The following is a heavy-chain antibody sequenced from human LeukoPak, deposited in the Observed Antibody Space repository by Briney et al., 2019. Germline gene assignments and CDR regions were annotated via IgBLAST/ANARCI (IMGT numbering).Heavy chain of an antibody. CDR1: GGSISSYY. D-gene: IGHD3-10*01. J-gene: IGHJ4*02. CDR2: IYYSGST. CDR3: ARQISSGSHFDY. V-gene: IGHV4-59*08. Sequence: SETLSLTCTVSGGSISSYYWSWIRQPPGKGLEWIGYIYYSGSTNYNPSLKSRVTISVDTSKNQFSLKLSSVTAADTAVYYCARQISSGSHFDYWGQGTLVTVPS.